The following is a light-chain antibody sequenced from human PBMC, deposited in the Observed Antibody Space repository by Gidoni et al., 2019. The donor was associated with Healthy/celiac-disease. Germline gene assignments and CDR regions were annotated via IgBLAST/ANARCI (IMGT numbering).Light chain of an antibody. Sequence: DIVMTQSPLSQHVTPGEPASISCRSSQSLLHGNGYNYLDWYLQKPGQSLQLLIYLGSNRASGVPDRFSGSGSGTDFTLKISRVEAEDVGTYYCMQALQTPFTFGGGTKVEIK. CDR2: LGS. CDR3: MQALQTPFT. J-gene: IGKJ4*01. V-gene: IGKV2-28*01. CDR1: QSLLHGNGYNY.